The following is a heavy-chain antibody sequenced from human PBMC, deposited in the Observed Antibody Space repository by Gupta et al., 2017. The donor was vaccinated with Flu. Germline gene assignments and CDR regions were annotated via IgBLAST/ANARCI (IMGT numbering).Heavy chain of an antibody. V-gene: IGHV1-2*02. Sequence: QVQLVQSGAEVKKPGASVKVSCKASGYTFNGYYLHWLRQGPGQGLEWMGWINPNSGGTNDAKKCQGRVTMTRDTSISTAYMELSRLRSDDTAVYYCARGGRYYGSGSYPLLLYYFDYWGQGTLVTVSS. J-gene: IGHJ4*02. D-gene: IGHD3-10*01. CDR2: INPNSGGT. CDR3: ARGGRYYGSGSYPLLLYYFDY. CDR1: GYTFNGYY.